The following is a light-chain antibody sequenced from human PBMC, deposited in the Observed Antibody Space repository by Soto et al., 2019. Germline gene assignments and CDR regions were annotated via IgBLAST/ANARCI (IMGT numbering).Light chain of an antibody. J-gene: IGKJ2*01. Sequence: EIVLTQSPGTLSLSPGERATLSCRASQSVSSSYLAWYQQKPGQAPRLLIYGVSSRATGIPDRFNGSGSGIDFTLTISRLEPEDFAVYYCQQYGTSPPMYTFGQGTKLEIQ. CDR3: QQYGTSPPMYT. CDR2: GVS. V-gene: IGKV3-20*01. CDR1: QSVSSSY.